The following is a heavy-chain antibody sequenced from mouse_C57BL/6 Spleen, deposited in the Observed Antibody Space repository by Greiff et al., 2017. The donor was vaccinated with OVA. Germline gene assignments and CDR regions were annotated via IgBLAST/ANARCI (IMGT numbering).Heavy chain of an antibody. CDR2: IYPGSGNT. CDR3: ARGVGGPYFDY. J-gene: IGHJ2*01. CDR1: GYTFTDYY. V-gene: IGHV1-76*01. D-gene: IGHD1-1*01. Sequence: QVQLKESGAELVRPGASVKLSCKASGYTFTDYYINWVKQRPGQGLEWIARIYPGSGNTYYNEKFKGKATLTAEKSSSTAYMQLSSLTSEDSAVYFCARGVGGPYFDYWGQGTTLTVSS.